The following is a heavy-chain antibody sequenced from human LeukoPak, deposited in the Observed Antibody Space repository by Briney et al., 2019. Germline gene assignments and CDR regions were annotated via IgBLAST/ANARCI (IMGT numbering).Heavy chain of an antibody. CDR3: ARNGGFGELSGYFDY. Sequence: PSETLSLTCTVSGGSISSGGYFWSWIRQHPGKGLEWIGYIYYSGSTYYNPSLKSRVTISVDTSKNQFSLKLSSVTAADTAVYYCARNGGFGELSGYFDYWGQGTLVTVSS. V-gene: IGHV4-31*03. CDR2: IYYSGST. CDR1: GGSISSGGYF. J-gene: IGHJ4*02. D-gene: IGHD3-10*01.